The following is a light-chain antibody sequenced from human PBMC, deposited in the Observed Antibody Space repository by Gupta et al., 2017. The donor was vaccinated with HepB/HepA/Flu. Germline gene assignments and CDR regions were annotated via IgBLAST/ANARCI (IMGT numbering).Light chain of an antibody. CDR2: GAS. CDR3: QQYKHWPGS. CDR1: QSVSNN. J-gene: IGKJ2*04. Sequence: ILLTQSPATLPVSPGERATLSCRASQSVSNNLAWYQQKPGQAPRLLIYGASTRATGIPARFSGSGSGTEFTLTISSLQSEDFAVYSCQQYKHWPGSFGQGTKLEIK. V-gene: IGKV3-15*01.